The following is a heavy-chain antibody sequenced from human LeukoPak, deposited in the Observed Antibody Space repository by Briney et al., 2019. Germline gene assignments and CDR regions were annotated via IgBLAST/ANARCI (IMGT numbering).Heavy chain of an antibody. D-gene: IGHD2-2*01. J-gene: IGHJ5*02. CDR1: GGSISSSSYY. Sequence: SETLSLTCTVSGGSISSSSYYWGWIRQPPGKGLEWIGSIYYSGSTYYNPSLKSRVTISVDTSKNQFSLKLSSVTAADTAVYYCARDGYGYCSSISCYYWFDPWGQGTLVTVSS. CDR3: ARDGYGYCSSISCYYWFDP. CDR2: IYYSGST. V-gene: IGHV4-39*07.